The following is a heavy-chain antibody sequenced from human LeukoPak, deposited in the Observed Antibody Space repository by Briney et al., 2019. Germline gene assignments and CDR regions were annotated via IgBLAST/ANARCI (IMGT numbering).Heavy chain of an antibody. V-gene: IGHV3-11*06. CDR1: GFTFSDYY. CDR3: ARDLSEDTAMGPFDY. D-gene: IGHD5-18*01. Sequence: GGSLRLSCAASGFTFSDYYMSWIRQAPGKGLEWVSYISSSSSYTNYADSVKGRFTISRDNAKNSLYLQMNSPRAEDTAVYYCARDLSEDTAMGPFDYWGQGTLVTVSS. CDR2: ISSSSSYT. J-gene: IGHJ4*02.